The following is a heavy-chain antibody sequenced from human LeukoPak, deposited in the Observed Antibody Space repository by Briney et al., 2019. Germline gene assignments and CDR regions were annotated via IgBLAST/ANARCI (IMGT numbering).Heavy chain of an antibody. CDR3: ARVRAEPKYYFDY. V-gene: IGHV1-2*02. CDR2: INPNSGGT. J-gene: IGHJ4*02. CDR1: GYTFTGYY. D-gene: IGHD1-14*01. Sequence: APVKVSCKASGYTFTGYYMHWVRQAPGQGLEWMGWINPNSGGTNYAQKFQGRVTVTRDTSISTAYMELSRPRSDDTAVYYCARVRAEPKYYFDYWGQGTLVTVSS.